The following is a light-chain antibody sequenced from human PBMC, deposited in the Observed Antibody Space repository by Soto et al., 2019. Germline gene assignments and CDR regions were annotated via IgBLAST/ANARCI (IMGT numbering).Light chain of an antibody. V-gene: IGLV2-14*01. CDR3: GTWDSSLSAGV. J-gene: IGLJ3*02. CDR1: SSDVGGSNH. Sequence: QSALTQPASVSGSPGQSITISCTGTSSDVGGSNHVSWYQHHPGKAPKLIIYEVSYRPSGVSNRFSGSKSGTSATLGITGLQTGDEADYYCGTWDSSLSAGVFGGGTKLTVL. CDR2: EVS.